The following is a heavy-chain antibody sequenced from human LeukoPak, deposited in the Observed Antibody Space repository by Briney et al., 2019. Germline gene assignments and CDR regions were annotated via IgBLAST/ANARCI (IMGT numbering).Heavy chain of an antibody. V-gene: IGHV4-4*07. D-gene: IGHD6-13*01. CDR2: IYTSGST. Sequence: SETLSLTCTVSGGSISSYYWSWIRQPAGKGLEWIGRIYTSGSTNYNPSLKSRVTMSVDTSKNQFSLKLSSVTAADTAVYYCANTRIAAAGYYYYYYMDVWGKGTTVTVSS. CDR1: GGSISSYY. CDR3: ANTRIAAAGYYYYYYMDV. J-gene: IGHJ6*03.